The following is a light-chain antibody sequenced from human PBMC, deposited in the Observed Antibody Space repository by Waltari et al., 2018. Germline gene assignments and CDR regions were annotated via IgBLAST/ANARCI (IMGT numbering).Light chain of an antibody. V-gene: IGLV2-23*02. Sequence: QSALTQPASVSGSPGQSIALSCTGTSRDFGAYTYFSWYQQHPGKAPKVIIYDVSKRPSGISSRFSGSKSDNTASLTISGLQAEDEADYFCYSFAGYTTFYVFGSGTKVTVL. CDR3: YSFAGYTTFYV. CDR2: DVS. J-gene: IGLJ1*01. CDR1: SRDFGAYTY.